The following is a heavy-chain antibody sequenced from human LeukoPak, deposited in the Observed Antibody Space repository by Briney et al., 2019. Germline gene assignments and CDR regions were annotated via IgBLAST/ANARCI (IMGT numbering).Heavy chain of an antibody. CDR1: GGTFSSYA. J-gene: IGHJ1*01. V-gene: IGHV1-69*13. D-gene: IGHD4-17*01. CDR3: ATYYGDYVYFQH. Sequence: GASVKVSCKASGGTFSSYAISWVRQAPGQGLEWMGGIIPIFGTANYAQKFQGRVTITADESTSTAYMELSSLRSEDTAVYYCATYYGDYVYFQHWGQGTLVTVSS. CDR2: IIPIFGTA.